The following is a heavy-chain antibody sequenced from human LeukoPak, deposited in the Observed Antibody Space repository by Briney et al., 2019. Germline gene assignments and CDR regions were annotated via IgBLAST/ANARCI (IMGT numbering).Heavy chain of an antibody. CDR2: IYYSGST. V-gene: IGHV4-39*07. CDR3: ARVPPYSSSWYWFDP. D-gene: IGHD6-13*01. J-gene: IGHJ5*02. CDR1: GGSISSSSYY. Sequence: SETLSLTCTVSGGSISSSSYYWGWIRQPPGKGLEWIGSIYYSGSTYYNSSLKSRVTISVDTSKNQFSLKLSSVTAADTAVYYCARVPPYSSSWYWFDPWGQGTLVTVSS.